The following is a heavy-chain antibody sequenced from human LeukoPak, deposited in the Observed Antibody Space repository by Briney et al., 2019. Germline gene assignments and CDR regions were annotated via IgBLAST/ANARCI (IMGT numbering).Heavy chain of an antibody. V-gene: IGHV5-51*01. CDR2: IYPGDSDT. CDR1: GYSFTSYW. CDR3: ARGTGVRYCSNGVCYTSDY. Sequence: GESLKISCKGSGYSFTSYWIGWVRPMPGKGLEWMGVIYPGDSDTRYSPSIQGQVSISADKSISTAYLPWSSLKASDTAMYYCARGTGVRYCSNGVCYTSDYWGQGTLVTVSS. D-gene: IGHD2-8*01. J-gene: IGHJ4*02.